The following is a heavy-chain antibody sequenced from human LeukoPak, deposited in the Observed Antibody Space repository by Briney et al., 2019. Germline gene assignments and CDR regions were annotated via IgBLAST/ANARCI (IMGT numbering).Heavy chain of an antibody. V-gene: IGHV4-4*07. D-gene: IGHD4-23*01. CDR2: TYTSGST. Sequence: SETLSLTCTVSAGSISSFYWRWNRPPAGQEREWMGRTYTSGSTNSHHPLKSQVTMSVDTSKNQFALKLSSVTAADTAEYYCARCECGYGGKALWEYYMDVWGKGTTVSISS. CDR1: AGSISSFY. CDR3: ARCECGYGGKALWEYYMDV. J-gene: IGHJ6*03.